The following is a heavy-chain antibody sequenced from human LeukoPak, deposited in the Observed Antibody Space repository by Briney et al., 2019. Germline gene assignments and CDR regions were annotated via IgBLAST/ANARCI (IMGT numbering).Heavy chain of an antibody. V-gene: IGHV3-33*01. Sequence: GGSLRLSCAASAPTFSTYGMHWVRQAPGKGLEWVAIIWSDGSNKYYADSVKGRFTISRDNSKNTLYLQMNSLRAEDTAVYYCARDLCRWLQSYYFDYWGQGTLVTVSS. CDR1: APTFSTYG. CDR3: ARDLCRWLQSYYFDY. D-gene: IGHD5-24*01. J-gene: IGHJ4*02. CDR2: IWSDGSNK.